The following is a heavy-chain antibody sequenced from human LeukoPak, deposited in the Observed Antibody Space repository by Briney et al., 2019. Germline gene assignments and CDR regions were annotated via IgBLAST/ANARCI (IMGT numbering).Heavy chain of an antibody. Sequence: SETLSLTCTVSGGSISSYYWSWIRQPPGKGLEWIGYIYTSGSTNYNPSLKSRVTISVDTSKNQFSLKLSSVTAADTAVYYCARHGRGPAATAAEYFQHWGQGTLVTVSS. V-gene: IGHV4-4*09. D-gene: IGHD2-2*01. CDR2: IYTSGST. CDR3: ARHGRGPAATAAEYFQH. CDR1: GGSISSYY. J-gene: IGHJ1*01.